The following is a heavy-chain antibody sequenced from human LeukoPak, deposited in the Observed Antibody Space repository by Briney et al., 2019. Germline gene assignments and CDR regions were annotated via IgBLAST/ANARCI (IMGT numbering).Heavy chain of an antibody. CDR3: ARVGYYESSGYYEY. J-gene: IGHJ4*02. CDR2: INPNSGGT. V-gene: IGHV1-2*06. Sequence: ASVKVSCKASGYTLTDYYMHWVRRAPGQGLEWMGRINPNSGGTNYAQKFQGRVTMTRDTSISTVYMELSRLRSDDTAVYYCARVGYYESSGYYEYWGQGTLVTVSS. CDR1: GYTLTDYY. D-gene: IGHD3-22*01.